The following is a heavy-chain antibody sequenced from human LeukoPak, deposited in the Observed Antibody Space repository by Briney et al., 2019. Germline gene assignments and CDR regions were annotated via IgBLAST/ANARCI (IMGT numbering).Heavy chain of an antibody. CDR2: IYTDGDT. CDR3: ARDKAYGGKGDFDL. CDR1: GFTFSSYS. J-gene: IGHJ2*01. D-gene: IGHD4-23*01. V-gene: IGHV3-53*01. Sequence: GGSLRLSCAASGFTFSSYSMNWVRQGPGKGLEWVSSIYTDGDTYYADSVKGRFIISKDNSENILNLQMDSLRAEDTAVYYCARDKAYGGKGDFDLWGRGTLVVVSS.